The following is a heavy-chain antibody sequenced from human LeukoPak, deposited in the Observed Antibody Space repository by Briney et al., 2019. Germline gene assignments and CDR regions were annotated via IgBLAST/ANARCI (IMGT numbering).Heavy chain of an antibody. Sequence: GASVKVSCKASGYTFTSYAMNWVRQAPGQGLEWMGWINTNTGNPTYAQGFTGRFVFSLDTSVSTAYLQISSLKAEDTAVYYCARVRRITMVRGTYWFDPWGQGTLVTVSS. V-gene: IGHV7-4-1*02. J-gene: IGHJ5*02. CDR3: ARVRRITMVRGTYWFDP. CDR1: GYTFTSYA. D-gene: IGHD3-10*01. CDR2: INTNTGNP.